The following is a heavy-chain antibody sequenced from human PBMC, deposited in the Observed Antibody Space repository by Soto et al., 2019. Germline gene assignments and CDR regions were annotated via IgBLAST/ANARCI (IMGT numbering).Heavy chain of an antibody. V-gene: IGHV3-11*01. Sequence: QVQLVESGGGLDKPGGSLRLSCAASGFTFSDYYMSWIRQAPGKGLEWVSYISSRDSSIYYAASVKGRFTISRDNAKNSLYLQMNSLRVEDTAVYYCARGRGTTTVANLDYWGQGTLVTVSS. J-gene: IGHJ4*02. D-gene: IGHD4-17*01. CDR3: ARGRGTTTVANLDY. CDR2: ISSRDSSI. CDR1: GFTFSDYY.